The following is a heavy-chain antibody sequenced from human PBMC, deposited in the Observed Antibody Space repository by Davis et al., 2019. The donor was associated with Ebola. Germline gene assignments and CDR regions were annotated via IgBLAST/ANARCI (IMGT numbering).Heavy chain of an antibody. V-gene: IGHV4-34*01. CDR3: ARGLPSLYSGSYFIY. CDR2: INHSGTT. D-gene: IGHD1-26*01. CDR1: GGSVSGYS. J-gene: IGHJ4*02. Sequence: SETLSLTCAIYGGSVSGYSWSWIRQPPGKGLEWIGEINHSGTTNYNPSLKSRVIISVDTSKNQFSLRLTSVTAADTAVYYCARGLPSLYSGSYFIYWGQGTLVTVSS.